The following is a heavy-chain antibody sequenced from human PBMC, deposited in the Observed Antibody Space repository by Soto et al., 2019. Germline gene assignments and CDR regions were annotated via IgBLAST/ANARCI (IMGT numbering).Heavy chain of an antibody. D-gene: IGHD2-21*01. CDR3: ARVIRYYYGMDV. V-gene: IGHV4-30-4*01. J-gene: IGHJ6*02. CDR1: GGSISSGDYY. Sequence: SETLSLTCTVSGGSISSGDYYWSWIRQPPGKGLEWIGYIYYSGSTYYNPSLKSRVTISVDTSKNQFSLKLSSVTAADTAVYYCARVIRYYYGMDVWGQVTTVTVSS. CDR2: IYYSGST.